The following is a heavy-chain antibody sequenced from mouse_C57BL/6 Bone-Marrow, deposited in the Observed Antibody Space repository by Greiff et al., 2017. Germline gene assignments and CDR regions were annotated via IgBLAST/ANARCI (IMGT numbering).Heavy chain of an antibody. J-gene: IGHJ2*01. V-gene: IGHV5-4*03. Sequence: EVKLVESGGGLVKPGGSLKLSCAASGFTFSSYAMSWVRQTPEQRLEWVATISDGGSYTYYPDNVKGRCTISRDNAKNNLYLQMSHLKSEDTAMYYCARVGDYWGQGTTLTVSS. CDR1: GFTFSSYA. CDR3: ARVGDY. CDR2: ISDGGSYT.